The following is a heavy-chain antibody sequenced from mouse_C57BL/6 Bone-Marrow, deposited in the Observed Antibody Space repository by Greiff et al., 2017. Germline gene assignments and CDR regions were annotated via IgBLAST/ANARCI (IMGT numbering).Heavy chain of an antibody. D-gene: IGHD1-1*01. V-gene: IGHV1-64*01. CDR3: ARHYYYCSSHFDY. J-gene: IGHJ2*01. Sequence: QVQLQQPGAELVKPGASVKLSCKASGYTFTSYWMHWVKQRPGQGLEWIGMIHPNSGSTNYNEKFKSKATLTVDKSSSTAYMQLSSLTSEDSAVYYGARHYYYCSSHFDYWGQGTTLTVSS. CDR2: IHPNSGST. CDR1: GYTFTSYW.